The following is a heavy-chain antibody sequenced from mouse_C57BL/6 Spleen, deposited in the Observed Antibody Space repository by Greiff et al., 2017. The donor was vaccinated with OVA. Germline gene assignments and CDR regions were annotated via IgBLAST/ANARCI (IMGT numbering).Heavy chain of an antibody. CDR2: INPYNGGT. Sequence: EVQLQQSGPVLVKPGASVKMSCKASGYTFTDYYMNWVKQSHGKSLEWIGVINPYNGGTSYNQKFKGKATLTVDKSSSTAYMELNSLTSEDSAVYYCARRRVTTVVATDYAMDYWGQGTSVTVSS. V-gene: IGHV1-19*01. CDR1: GYTFTDYY. J-gene: IGHJ4*01. D-gene: IGHD1-1*01. CDR3: ARRRVTTVVATDYAMDY.